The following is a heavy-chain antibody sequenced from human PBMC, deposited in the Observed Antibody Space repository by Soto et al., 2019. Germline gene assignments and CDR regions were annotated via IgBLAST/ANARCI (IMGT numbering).Heavy chain of an antibody. CDR3: ARDGGRLRFLEWATPPLHHARNYYGMDV. J-gene: IGHJ6*02. V-gene: IGHV3-48*03. Sequence: GSLRLSCAASGFTFSSYEMNWVRQAPGKGLEWVSYISSSGSTIYYADSVKGRFTISRDNAKNSLYLQMNSLGAEDTAVYYCARDGGRLRFLEWATPPLHHARNYYGMDVWGQGTPVTVSS. CDR2: ISSSGSTI. D-gene: IGHD3-3*01. CDR1: GFTFSSYE.